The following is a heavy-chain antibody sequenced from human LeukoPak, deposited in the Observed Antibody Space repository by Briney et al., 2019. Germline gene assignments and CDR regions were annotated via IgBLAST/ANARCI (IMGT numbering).Heavy chain of an antibody. Sequence: SETLSLTCTVSGDSISSYYWSWIRQPPGKGLEWIGYIYTSGGTNYIPSLKGRVTISIDTSKNQFSLKLSSVTAADTAVYYCARWGSIAVARFDYWGQGTLVTVSS. V-gene: IGHV4-4*09. J-gene: IGHJ4*02. D-gene: IGHD6-6*01. CDR3: ARWGSIAVARFDY. CDR1: GDSISSYY. CDR2: IYTSGGT.